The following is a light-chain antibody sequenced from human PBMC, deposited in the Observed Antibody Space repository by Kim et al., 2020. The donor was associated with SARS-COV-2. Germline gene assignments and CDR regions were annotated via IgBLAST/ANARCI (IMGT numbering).Light chain of an antibody. CDR2: YDD. V-gene: IGLV1-36*01. Sequence: RQGVTISCSGGSSNIGNNAVNWFQQLPGKAPNLLIYYDDLLPSGVSDRFSGSKSGTSASLAISGLQSEDEADYYCAAWDDSLNGWVFGGGTQLTVL. J-gene: IGLJ3*02. CDR1: SSNIGNNA. CDR3: AAWDDSLNGWV.